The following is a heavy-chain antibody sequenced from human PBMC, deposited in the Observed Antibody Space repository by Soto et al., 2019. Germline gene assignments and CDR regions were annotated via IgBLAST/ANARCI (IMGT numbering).Heavy chain of an antibody. CDR2: IYYSGST. J-gene: IGHJ6*03. Sequence: SETLSLTCTVSGGSISSYYWSWIRQPPGKGLEWIGYIYYSGSTNYNPSLKSRVTISVDTSKNQFSLKLSSVTAADMAVYYCARRTMTTVMPGGYYYYYMDVWGKGTTVTVSS. CDR1: GGSISSYY. D-gene: IGHD4-17*01. CDR3: ARRTMTTVMPGGYYYYYMDV. V-gene: IGHV4-59*08.